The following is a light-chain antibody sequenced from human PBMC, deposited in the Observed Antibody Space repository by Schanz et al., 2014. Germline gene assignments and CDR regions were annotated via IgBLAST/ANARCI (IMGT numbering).Light chain of an antibody. J-gene: IGLJ2*01. V-gene: IGLV2-14*02. CDR2: DDI. Sequence: QSALTQPASVSGSPGQSITISCTGASTDGGSYDLVSWYQQYPGKAPKVIIYDDIKRPSGVSNRFSGSKSGNTASLTVSGLQAEDEADYYCSSYAGSDNLIFGGGTKLTVL. CDR3: SSYAGSDNLI. CDR1: STDGGSYDL.